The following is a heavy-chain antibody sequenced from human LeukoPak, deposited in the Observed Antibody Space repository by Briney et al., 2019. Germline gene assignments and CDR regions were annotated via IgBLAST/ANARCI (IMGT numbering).Heavy chain of an antibody. J-gene: IGHJ6*03. CDR2: MDPNSGNT. CDR1: GSTFTNYD. CDR3: ARGPAYSNYGASYYYYMDV. D-gene: IGHD4-11*01. Sequence: ASVKVSCKSSGSTFTNYDINWVRQGPGPGQEWVWWMDPNSGNTGYAPKFQGRVTITRDTSINTAYMGLSSLRSEDSAVYYCARGPAYSNYGASYYYYMDVWGKGTTVTVSS. V-gene: IGHV1-8*03.